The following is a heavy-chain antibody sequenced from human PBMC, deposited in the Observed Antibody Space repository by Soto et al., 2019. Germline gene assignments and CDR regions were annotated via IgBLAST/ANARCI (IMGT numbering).Heavy chain of an antibody. Sequence: QVQLQESGPGLVQPSETLSLTCTVSGGSVNSCTYYWNWIRQPPGKGLEWIGYIFYKGTTSYNPSLESRVTLSVDTATNLFSLKLTSVTAADTAVYYCARSYTLMVAALGEWGQGTLVTVSS. CDR1: GGSVNSCTYY. CDR3: ARSYTLMVAALGE. J-gene: IGHJ1*01. V-gene: IGHV4-61*01. D-gene: IGHD3-16*01. CDR2: IFYKGTT.